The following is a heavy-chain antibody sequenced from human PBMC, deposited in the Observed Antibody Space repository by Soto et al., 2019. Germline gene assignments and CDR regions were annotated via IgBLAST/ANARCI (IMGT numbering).Heavy chain of an antibody. D-gene: IGHD1-26*01. V-gene: IGHV3-23*01. CDR2: LTNTDSQK. CDR1: GLTLANSA. Sequence: EVQLLESGGGLAQPGGSLRLSCTASGLTLANSAMTWVRQAPGKGLQWVSTLTNTDSQKYYADSVQGRFSIARASSKNTIYLHINSQRVEDTAIYLCAKAPWAYLVTSGALDLWGPVTLFTV. CDR3: AKAPWAYLVTSGALDL. J-gene: IGHJ3*01.